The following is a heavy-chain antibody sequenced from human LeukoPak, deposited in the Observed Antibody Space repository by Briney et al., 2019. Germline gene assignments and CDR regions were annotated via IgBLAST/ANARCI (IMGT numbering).Heavy chain of an antibody. D-gene: IGHD3-16*02. Sequence: TGGSLRLSCAASGFTFSSYWMSWVRQAPGKGLEWVANIKQDGSEKYYVDSVKGRFTISRDNAKNSLYLQMNSLRAGDTAVYYCARVARADYVWGSYRYGYYFDYWGQGTLVTVSS. CDR3: ARVARADYVWGSYRYGYYFDY. V-gene: IGHV3-7*01. CDR2: IKQDGSEK. CDR1: GFTFSSYW. J-gene: IGHJ4*02.